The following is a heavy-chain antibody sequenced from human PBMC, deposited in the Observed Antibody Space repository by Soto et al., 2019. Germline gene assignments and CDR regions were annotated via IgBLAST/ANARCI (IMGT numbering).Heavy chain of an antibody. CDR1: GFTFSNNA. CDR2: ISYESGEI. CDR3: ASARVADSSLDH. D-gene: IGHD3-3*01. J-gene: IGHJ4*01. V-gene: IGHV3-30*01. Sequence: GGALRLSCVGTGFTFSNNAMHSGRQAPGKGLEWVAVISYESGEIFYADSVKGRFTISRDNPDNTLFLHMNSQRADDTAVYYCASARVADSSLDHWGEGILVTV.